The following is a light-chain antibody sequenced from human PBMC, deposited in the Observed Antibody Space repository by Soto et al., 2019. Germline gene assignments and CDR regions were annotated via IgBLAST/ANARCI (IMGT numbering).Light chain of an antibody. V-gene: IGLV1-40*01. J-gene: IGLJ2*01. CDR3: QSYDSSLSGVV. CDR2: GNS. CDR1: SSNIGAGYD. Sequence: QSVLTQPPSVSGAPGQRVTISFTGSSSNIGAGYDVHWYQHLPGTAPKLLIYGNSNRPSGVPDRFSGSKSGTSASLAITGLQAEDEADYYCQSYDSSLSGVVFGGGTKLTV.